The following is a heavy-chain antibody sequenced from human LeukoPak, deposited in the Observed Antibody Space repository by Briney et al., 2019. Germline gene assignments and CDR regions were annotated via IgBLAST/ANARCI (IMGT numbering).Heavy chain of an antibody. Sequence: ASVKVSCKTSGYTFIGYYIHWVRQAPGQGLEWMGWINPNSGGTNYAQKFQGRVTMTRDTSISTTYMELSRLTSDDTAVYYCARDPYDFWTPEGWFDPWGQGTLVTVSS. CDR1: GYTFIGYY. CDR3: ARDPYDFWTPEGWFDP. V-gene: IGHV1-2*02. D-gene: IGHD3-3*01. J-gene: IGHJ5*02. CDR2: INPNSGGT.